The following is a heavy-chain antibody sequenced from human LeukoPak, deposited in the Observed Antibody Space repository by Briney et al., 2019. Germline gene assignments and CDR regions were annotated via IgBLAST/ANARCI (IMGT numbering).Heavy chain of an antibody. CDR2: IYFDGST. Sequence: PSETLSLTCTVSGGSITSPSNYWGWIRQPPGKGLEWIGSIYFDGSTYYNPSLKSRVTVSVDTSKRQFSLKLTSVTAADTGVYYCASTRVRAAIITNYFDYWGQGTLVTVSS. CDR3: ASTRVRAAIITNYFDY. J-gene: IGHJ4*02. CDR1: GGSITSPSNY. D-gene: IGHD3-10*01. V-gene: IGHV4-39*01.